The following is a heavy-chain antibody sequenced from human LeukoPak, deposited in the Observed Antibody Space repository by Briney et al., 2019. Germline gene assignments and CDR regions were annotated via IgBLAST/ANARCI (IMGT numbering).Heavy chain of an antibody. CDR3: AISTVVKYYFDY. D-gene: IGHD4-23*01. V-gene: IGHV4-59*01. J-gene: IGHJ4*02. CDR2: IYYSGST. CDR1: GGSISSYY. Sequence: SETLSLTCTVSGGSISSYYWSWIRQPPGKGLEWIGYIYYSGSTNYNPSLKSRVTISVDTSENQFSLKLRSVTAADTAVYYCAISTVVKYYFDYWGQGTLVTVSS.